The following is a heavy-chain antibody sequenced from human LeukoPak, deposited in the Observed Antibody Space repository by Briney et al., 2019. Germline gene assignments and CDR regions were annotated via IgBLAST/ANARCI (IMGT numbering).Heavy chain of an antibody. CDR3: ASTAIVGATYFDY. CDR1: GGSMRSYY. Sequence: SETLSLTCSVSGGSMRSYYWSWIRQPPGKGLEWIGYIYSSGSTNYNPALKSRITILVDTSKNQFSLKLSSVTAADTAVYYCASTAIVGATYFDYWGQGTLVTVSS. J-gene: IGHJ4*02. V-gene: IGHV4-59*01. CDR2: IYSSGST. D-gene: IGHD1-26*01.